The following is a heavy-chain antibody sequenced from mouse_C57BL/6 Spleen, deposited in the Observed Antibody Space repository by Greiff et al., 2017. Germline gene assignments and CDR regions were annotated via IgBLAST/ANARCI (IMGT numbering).Heavy chain of an antibody. Sequence: EVQLQQSGPELVKPGASVKISCKASGYSFTGYYMHWVKQSSEKSLEWIGEINPSTGGTSYNQKFKGKATLTVDKSSSTAYMQLKSLTSEDSAVYYCARSLRDYAMDYWGQGTSVTVSS. CDR1: GYSFTGYY. D-gene: IGHD1-1*01. CDR2: INPSTGGT. V-gene: IGHV1-43*01. J-gene: IGHJ4*01. CDR3: ARSLRDYAMDY.